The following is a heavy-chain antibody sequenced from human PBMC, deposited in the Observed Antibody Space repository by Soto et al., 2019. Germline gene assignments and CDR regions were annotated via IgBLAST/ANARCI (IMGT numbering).Heavy chain of an antibody. D-gene: IGHD2-15*01. CDR2: IIPIFGTA. J-gene: IGHJ4*02. CDR3: ASDLPRCARADCSGGNCYGG. CDR1: GGTFSSYA. Sequence: QVQLVQSGAEVKKPGSSVKVSCKASGGTFSSYAISWVRQAPGQGLEWMGGIIPIFGTANYAQKFQGRVTITAGEATKTAIKELRKQRAEDAAVYYCASDLPRCARADCSGGNCYGGWGQGALVTVSS. V-gene: IGHV1-69*01.